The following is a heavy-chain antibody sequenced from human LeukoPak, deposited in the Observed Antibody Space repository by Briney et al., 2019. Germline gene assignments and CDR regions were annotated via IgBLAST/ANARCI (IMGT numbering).Heavy chain of an antibody. CDR1: GDSISSSSYY. V-gene: IGHV4-39*01. J-gene: IGHJ4*02. D-gene: IGHD1-26*01. CDR3: ARQTIVGATTVDY. Sequence: SETLSLTCTVSGDSISSSSYYWGWIRQPPGKGLEWIGNIYYSGSTYFNPSLKSRFTISVDTSKNQFSLKLSSVTAADTAVYYCARQTIVGATTVDYWGQGTLVTVSS. CDR2: IYYSGST.